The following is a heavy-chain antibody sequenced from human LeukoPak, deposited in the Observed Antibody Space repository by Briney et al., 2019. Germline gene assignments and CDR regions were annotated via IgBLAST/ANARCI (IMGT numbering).Heavy chain of an antibody. J-gene: IGHJ1*01. Sequence: SVKVSCKASGGTFSSYAISWVRQAPGQGLEWMGRIIPILGIANYVQKFQGRVTITADKSTSTAYMELSSLRSEDTAVYYCARWGRGYCSGGSCAEYFQHWGQGNLVTVSS. V-gene: IGHV1-69*04. CDR1: GGTFSSYA. CDR3: ARWGRGYCSGGSCAEYFQH. CDR2: IIPILGIA. D-gene: IGHD2-15*01.